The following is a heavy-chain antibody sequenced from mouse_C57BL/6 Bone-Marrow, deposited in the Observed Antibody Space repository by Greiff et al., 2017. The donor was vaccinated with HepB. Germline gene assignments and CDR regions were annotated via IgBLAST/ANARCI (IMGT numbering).Heavy chain of an antibody. J-gene: IGHJ2*01. D-gene: IGHD2-4*01. V-gene: IGHV5-17*01. CDR2: ISSGSSTI. CDR1: GFTFSDYG. CDR3: ARKRITTDHYFDY. Sequence: EVQGVESGGGLVKPGGSLKLSCAASGFTFSDYGMHWVRQAPEKGLEWVAYISSGSSTIYYADTVKGRFTISRDNAKNTLFLQMTRLRSEDTAMYYCARKRITTDHYFDYWGQGTTLTVSS.